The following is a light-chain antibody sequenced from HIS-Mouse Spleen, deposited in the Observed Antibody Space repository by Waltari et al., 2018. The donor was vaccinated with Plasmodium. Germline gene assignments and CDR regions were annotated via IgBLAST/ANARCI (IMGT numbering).Light chain of an antibody. Sequence: QTVVTQEPSLTVSPGGTVTLTCASSTGAVTSGYYPNWFQQKPGQTPRALISSTSNKHSWPPARFSGSLLGGKAALTLSGVQPEDESEYYCLLYYGGARVFGGGTKLTVL. V-gene: IGLV7-43*01. CDR3: LLYYGGARV. J-gene: IGLJ3*02. CDR1: TGAVTSGYY. CDR2: STS.